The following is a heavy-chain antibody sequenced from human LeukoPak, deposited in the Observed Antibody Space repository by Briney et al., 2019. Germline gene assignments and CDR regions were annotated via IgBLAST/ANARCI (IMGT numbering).Heavy chain of an antibody. J-gene: IGHJ4*02. CDR3: ARGVFVSGSYQYFFDY. D-gene: IGHD3-16*02. CDR1: GGSVSSYY. V-gene: IGHV4-59*02. Sequence: SETLSLACTVSGGSVSSYYWSWIRQPPGKGLEWIGYIYYSGSTNYNPSLKSRVTISVDTSKNQFSLKLSSVTAADTAVYYCARGVFVSGSYQYFFDYWGQGTLVTVSS. CDR2: IYYSGST.